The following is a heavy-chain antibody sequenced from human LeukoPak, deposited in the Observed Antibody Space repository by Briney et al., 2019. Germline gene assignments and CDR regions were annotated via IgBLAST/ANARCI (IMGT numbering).Heavy chain of an antibody. Sequence: SETLSLTCTVSGGSISSSSYYWGWIRQPPGKGLEWIGSIYYSGSTYYNPSLKSRVTISVDTSKNQFSLKLSSVTAADTAVYYCARVNDTAMVADWGQGTLVTVSS. CDR3: ARVNDTAMVAD. V-gene: IGHV4-39*01. J-gene: IGHJ4*02. CDR1: GGSISSSSYY. CDR2: IYYSGST. D-gene: IGHD5-18*01.